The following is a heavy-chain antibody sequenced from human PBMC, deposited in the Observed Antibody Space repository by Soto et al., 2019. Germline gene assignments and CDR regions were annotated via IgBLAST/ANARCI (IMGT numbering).Heavy chain of an antibody. J-gene: IGHJ6*03. CDR1: GGSFSGYY. D-gene: IGHD3-9*01. CDR3: ARGYYDRYYYYYMDV. V-gene: IGHV4-34*01. Sequence: QVQLQQWGAGLLKPSETLSLTCAVYGGSFSGYYWRWIRQPPGKGLEWIGEINHSGSTNYNPSLKSRVTISVDTSKNQFSLKLSSVTAADTAVYYCARGYYDRYYYYYMDVWGKGTTVTVSS. CDR2: INHSGST.